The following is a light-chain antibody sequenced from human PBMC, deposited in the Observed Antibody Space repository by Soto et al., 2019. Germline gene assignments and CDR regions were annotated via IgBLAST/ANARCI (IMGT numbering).Light chain of an antibody. J-gene: IGLJ2*01. V-gene: IGLV7-43*01. Sequence: QAVVTQEPSLTVSPGGTVTLTCASSTGAVTSGYYPNWFQQKPGQPPRALIYSTSNTHSWTPARFSGSLLGGKAALTLSGAQSEDEAEYYCLLYSGGAQLVFGGGTKLTVL. CDR1: TGAVTSGYY. CDR2: STS. CDR3: LLYSGGAQLV.